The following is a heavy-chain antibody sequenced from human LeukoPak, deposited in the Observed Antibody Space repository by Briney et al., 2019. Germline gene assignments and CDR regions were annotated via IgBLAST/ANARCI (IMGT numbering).Heavy chain of an antibody. CDR3: ARGYSAYPYYFDY. D-gene: IGHD5-12*01. J-gene: IGHJ4*02. V-gene: IGHV4-59*01. CDR1: GGSISSYY. CDR2: IYYSGST. Sequence: KPSETLSLTCTVSGGSISSYYWSWIRQPPGEGLEWIGYIYYSGSTNYNPSLKSRVTISVDTSKNHFSLRLSSVTAADTAVYYCARGYSAYPYYFDYWGQGTLVTVSS.